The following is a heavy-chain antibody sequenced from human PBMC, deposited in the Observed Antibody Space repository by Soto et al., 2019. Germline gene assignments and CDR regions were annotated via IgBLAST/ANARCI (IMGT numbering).Heavy chain of an antibody. D-gene: IGHD3-22*01. J-gene: IGHJ5*02. CDR3: ARGRNYYDSSGYYRWFDP. CDR2: ISSSSSTI. CDR1: GFTFSSYS. Sequence: GGSLRLSCAASGFTFSSYSMNWVRQAPGKGLEWVSYISSSSSTIYYADSVKGRFTISRDNAKNSLYLQMNSLRDEDRAVYYCARGRNYYDSSGYYRWFDPWGQGTLVTVSS. V-gene: IGHV3-48*02.